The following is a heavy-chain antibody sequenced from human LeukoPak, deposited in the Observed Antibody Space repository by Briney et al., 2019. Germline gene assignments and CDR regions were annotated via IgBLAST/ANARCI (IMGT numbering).Heavy chain of an antibody. CDR1: GGSINTYF. V-gene: IGHV4-59*08. D-gene: IGHD1-14*01. CDR2: INYGGST. J-gene: IGHJ4*02. Sequence: PSETLSLTCTVSGGSINTYFWAWIRQPPGKGLEWIGYINYGGSTNSNPSLKSRLAMSLDTSKNQFSVKLTSVTAADTAIYYCARQHSPGYFDYWGQGTLVTVSS. CDR3: ARQHSPGYFDY.